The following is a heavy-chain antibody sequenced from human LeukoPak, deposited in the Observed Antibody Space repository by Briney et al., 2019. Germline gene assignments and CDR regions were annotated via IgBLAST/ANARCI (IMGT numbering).Heavy chain of an antibody. D-gene: IGHD2-15*01. Sequence: GGSLRLSCAASGFTFSSYGMRWVRQAPGKGLEWVAVIWYDGSNKYYADSVKGRFTISRDNSKNTLYLQMNSLRAEDTAVYYCARRGYCSGGSCYSFDYWGQGTLVTVSS. J-gene: IGHJ4*02. CDR1: GFTFSSYG. CDR2: IWYDGSNK. V-gene: IGHV3-33*01. CDR3: ARRGYCSGGSCYSFDY.